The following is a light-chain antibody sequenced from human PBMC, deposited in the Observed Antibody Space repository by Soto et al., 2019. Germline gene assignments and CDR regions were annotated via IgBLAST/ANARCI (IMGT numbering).Light chain of an antibody. CDR2: EVN. CDR1: ATDVGGYEY. CDR3: SSFAGANIWV. Sequence: QSVLTQPPSASGSPGQSVTISCTGSATDVGGYEYVSWYQQHPGKPPHLIIFEVNKRPSGVPNRFSGSKSGNTASLTVSALQADDEASYYCSSFAGANIWVFGGGTQLTVL. V-gene: IGLV2-8*01. J-gene: IGLJ3*02.